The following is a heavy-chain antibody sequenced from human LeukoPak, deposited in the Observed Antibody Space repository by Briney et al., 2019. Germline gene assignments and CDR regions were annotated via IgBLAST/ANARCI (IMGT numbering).Heavy chain of an antibody. CDR2: ISYDGSNK. Sequence: GGSLRLSCAASGFTFSSYAMHWVRQAPGKGLEWVAVISYDGSNKYYADSVKGRFTISRDNSKNTLYLQMNSLRAEDTAVYYCNVPAEPFDYWGQGTLVTVSS. J-gene: IGHJ4*02. V-gene: IGHV3-30*04. CDR1: GFTFSSYA. D-gene: IGHD2-2*01. CDR3: NVPAEPFDY.